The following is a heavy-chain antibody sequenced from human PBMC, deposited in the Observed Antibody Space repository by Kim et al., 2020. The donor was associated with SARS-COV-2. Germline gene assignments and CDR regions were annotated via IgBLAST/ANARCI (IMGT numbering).Heavy chain of an antibody. D-gene: IGHD6-19*01. J-gene: IGHJ4*02. Sequence: YADSVKCRYTISRDNAKNTLYLQMNSLRAEDTAVYYCAKRSTAVAGIFDYWGQGTLVTVSS. V-gene: IGHV3-23*01. CDR3: AKRSTAVAGIFDY.